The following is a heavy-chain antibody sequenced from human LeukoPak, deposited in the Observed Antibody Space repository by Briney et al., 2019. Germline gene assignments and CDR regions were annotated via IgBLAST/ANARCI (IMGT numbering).Heavy chain of an antibody. D-gene: IGHD4-17*01. CDR3: AKFPPGDYRLGYYYGMDV. V-gene: IGHV3-30*18. Sequence: GGSLRLSCAASGFTFSSYGMHWVRQAPGKGLEWVAVISYDGSNKYYADSVKGRFTISRDNSKNTLYLQMNSLRAEDTAVYYCAKFPPGDYRLGYYYGMDVWGQGTTVTVSS. J-gene: IGHJ6*02. CDR1: GFTFSSYG. CDR2: ISYDGSNK.